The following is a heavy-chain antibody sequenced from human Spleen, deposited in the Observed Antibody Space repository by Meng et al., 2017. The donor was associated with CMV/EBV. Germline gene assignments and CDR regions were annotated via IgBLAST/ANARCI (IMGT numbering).Heavy chain of an antibody. Sequence: CKTSGYTFIDYYIHWVRQAPGQGLEWMGWINPKSGGTKYGQKFQGRVTMTRDTAINTAYMELSRLRYDDTAVYYCASRHWSGYYNYWGQGTLVTVSS. J-gene: IGHJ4*02. CDR2: INPKSGGT. D-gene: IGHD3-3*01. CDR3: ASRHWSGYYNY. V-gene: IGHV1-2*02. CDR1: GYTFIDYY.